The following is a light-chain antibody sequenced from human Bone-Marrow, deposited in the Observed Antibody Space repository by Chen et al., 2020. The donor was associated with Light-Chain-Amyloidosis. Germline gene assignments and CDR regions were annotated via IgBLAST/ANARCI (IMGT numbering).Light chain of an antibody. J-gene: IGKJ4*01. V-gene: IGKV3-20*01. CDR3: QQYCTSPLT. Sequence: EIVLTQSPGTLSLSPGEGANLSCRASQTISSNYLTWYQQNFGQAPRRLIYGSSSRATCIPDRITGRGSWTYFTLTINRLEPEDFAMYYCQQYCTSPLTFGGGTKVEIK. CDR2: GSS. CDR1: QTISSNY.